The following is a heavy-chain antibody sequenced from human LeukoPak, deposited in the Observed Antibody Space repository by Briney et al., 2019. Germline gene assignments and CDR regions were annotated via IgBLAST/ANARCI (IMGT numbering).Heavy chain of an antibody. D-gene: IGHD1-26*01. CDR2: ISYTGTYI. V-gene: IGHV3-21*04. CDR1: AFSLDAYN. J-gene: IGHJ4*02. Sequence: GGSLRLSCAASAFSLDAYNMNWVRQAPGKGLEWVSSISYTGTYIYYADSVKGRFTISRDNAQNPLYLQMNSLRAEDTAIYYCVRDRGTYRPIDYWGQGTLVTVSS. CDR3: VRDRGTYRPIDY.